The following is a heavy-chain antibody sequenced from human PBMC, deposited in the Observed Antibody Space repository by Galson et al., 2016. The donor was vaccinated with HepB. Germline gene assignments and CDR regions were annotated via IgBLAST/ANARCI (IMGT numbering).Heavy chain of an antibody. J-gene: IGHJ4*02. CDR2: SNGDGSST. D-gene: IGHD2-2*01. V-gene: IGHV3-74*01. CDR1: GFTFSSYW. Sequence: SLRLSCAASGFTFSSYWMHWVRQAPGKGLVWVSRSNGDGSSTTYADSVTGRFTISRDNAKNTLYLQMNSLRAEDTAVYYCARVGCSTTSCYRHSPYYFDYWGQGTLVTVSS. CDR3: ARVGCSTTSCYRHSPYYFDY.